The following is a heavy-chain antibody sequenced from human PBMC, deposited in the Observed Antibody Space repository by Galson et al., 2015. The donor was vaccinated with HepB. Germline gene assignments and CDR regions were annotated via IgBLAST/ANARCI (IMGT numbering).Heavy chain of an antibody. J-gene: IGHJ4*02. CDR1: GYSFTTYW. Sequence: QSGAEVKKPGESLKISCKGSGYSFTTYWIGWVRQMPGKGLEWMGIIYPPNSDTKYSPSFQGQVTISADKSINTAYLQWSSLKASDTATYYCARHEANSSGSYFDYWGQGTLVTVSS. D-gene: IGHD6-19*01. V-gene: IGHV5-51*01. CDR2: IYPPNSDT. CDR3: ARHEANSSGSYFDY.